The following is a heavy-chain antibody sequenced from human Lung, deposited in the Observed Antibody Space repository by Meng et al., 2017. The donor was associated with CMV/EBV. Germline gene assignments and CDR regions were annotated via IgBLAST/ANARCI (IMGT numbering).Heavy chain of an antibody. CDR3: ARDDSSS. CDR2: ITNGASNK. CDR1: GFTFQCST. D-gene: IGHD3-22*01. V-gene: IGHV3-30-3*01. Sequence: EVCGGGGVTPVASLAFIFSGSGFTFQCSTMVWGRHAPGKGMEWVAVITNGASNKYYAVSVMGRFTISRDNSTNTLYLQMISLRAEDTAVYYCARDDSSSWGQGTLVTVSS. J-gene: IGHJ5*02.